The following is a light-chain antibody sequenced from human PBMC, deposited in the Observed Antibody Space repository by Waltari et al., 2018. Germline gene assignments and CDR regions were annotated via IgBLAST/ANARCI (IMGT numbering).Light chain of an antibody. CDR3: QQSYTTPRT. Sequence: MMTQSPEAMAVSLRERATIHCKTGRILLYRPNIQNYLTWYQRKPVQTPKLLISWASTRASGVPDRFSGSGSGTDFTLTISSLQAEDSAVYYCQQSYTTPRTFGGGTRVEIK. CDR1: RILLYRPNIQNY. V-gene: IGKV4-1*01. CDR2: WAS. J-gene: IGKJ4*01.